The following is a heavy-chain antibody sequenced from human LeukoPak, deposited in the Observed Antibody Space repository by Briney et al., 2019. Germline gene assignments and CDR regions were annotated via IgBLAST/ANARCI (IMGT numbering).Heavy chain of an antibody. D-gene: IGHD3-10*01. CDR3: ARGIWFGDIDAFDI. CDR1: GFTFTIYS. J-gene: IGHJ3*02. CDR2: ISFDGDNK. Sequence: TGGSLRLSCAASGFTFTIYSMHWVRQAPGKGLEWVSVISFDGDNKFYADSVKGRFTISRDNAKNSLYLQMNSLRAEDTAVYYCARGIWFGDIDAFDIWGQGTMVTVSS. V-gene: IGHV3-30-3*01.